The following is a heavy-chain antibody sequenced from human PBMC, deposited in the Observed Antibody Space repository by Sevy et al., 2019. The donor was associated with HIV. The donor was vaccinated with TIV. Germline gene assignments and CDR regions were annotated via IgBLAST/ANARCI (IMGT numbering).Heavy chain of an antibody. CDR3: ARDLPPSATTVAHFDY. CDR1: GFPFSTYE. D-gene: IGHD4-17*01. CDR2: ISNSGTTK. J-gene: IGHJ4*02. V-gene: IGHV3-48*03. Sequence: GGSLRLSCTASGFPFSTYEMSWVRQAPGKGLEWISYISNSGTTKYYSGSVKGRFTISRDNAKKSLYLQMNSLRAEDTALYYCARDLPPSATTVAHFDYWGRGTLVTVSS.